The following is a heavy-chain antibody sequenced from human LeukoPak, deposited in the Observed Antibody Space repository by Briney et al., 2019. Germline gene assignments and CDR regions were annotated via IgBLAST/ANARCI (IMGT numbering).Heavy chain of an antibody. V-gene: IGHV4-39*01. D-gene: IGHD5-18*01. CDR3: ARRAAIQVLAGRGLDYFDF. CDR1: GGSISSISDY. J-gene: IGHJ4*02. CDR2: IHYSQNT. Sequence: PSQSRSLACTVAGGSISSISDYWDWIRQSPGRGLEWVGSIHYSQNTYYKPSLKGRVTISVDTSKNPFSLTLSSVTAADTTIYSCARRAAIQVLAGRGLDYFDFSGQGTLVTV.